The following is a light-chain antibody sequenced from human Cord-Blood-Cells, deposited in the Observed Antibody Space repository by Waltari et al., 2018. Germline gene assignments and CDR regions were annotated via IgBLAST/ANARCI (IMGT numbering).Light chain of an antibody. Sequence: QSALTQPPSASGSPGPSVTISCTGTSSDVGGYNYVSWYQQHPGKAPKLSIYDVSKRPSGVPDRFSGYKSGNTASLNVSGLQAEDEADYYCSSYAGSNNYVFGTGTKVTVL. CDR2: DVS. V-gene: IGLV2-8*01. CDR3: SSYAGSNNYV. CDR1: SSDVGGYNY. J-gene: IGLJ1*01.